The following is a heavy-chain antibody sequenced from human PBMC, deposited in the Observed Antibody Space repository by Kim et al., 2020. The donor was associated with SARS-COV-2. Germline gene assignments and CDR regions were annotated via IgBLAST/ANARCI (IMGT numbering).Heavy chain of an antibody. CDR2: ISCDGSNK. D-gene: IGHD3-16*01. CDR1: GFTFSSYA. CDR3: ARGGSIMMTFGGVTEGPDAFDI. V-gene: IGHV3-30-3*01. Sequence: GGSLRLSCAASGFTFSSYAMHWVRQAPGKGLEWVAVISCDGSNKYYADSVKGRFTISRDNSKNTLYLQMNSLRAEDTAVYYCARGGSIMMTFGGVTEGPDAFDIWGQGTMVTVSS. J-gene: IGHJ3*02.